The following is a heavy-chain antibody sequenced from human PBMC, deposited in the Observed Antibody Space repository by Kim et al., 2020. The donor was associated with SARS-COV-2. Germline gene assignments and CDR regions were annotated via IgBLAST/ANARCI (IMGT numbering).Heavy chain of an antibody. CDR1: GYSISSGYY. V-gene: IGHV4-38-2*02. D-gene: IGHD3-10*01. Sequence: SETLSLTCTVSGYSISSGYYWGWSRQPPGKGLEWIGSIYHSGSTYYNPSPKSRVTISVDTSKNQFSLKLSPVTAADTAVYYCARDGFLYYYGSGSRYTPDWFEPWGQRTLFTVSS. CDR2: IYHSGST. CDR3: ARDGFLYYYGSGSRYTPDWFEP. J-gene: IGHJ5*02.